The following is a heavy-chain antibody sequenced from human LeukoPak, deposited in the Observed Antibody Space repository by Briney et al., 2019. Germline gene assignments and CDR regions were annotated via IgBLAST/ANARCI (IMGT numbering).Heavy chain of an antibody. CDR1: GGSISSGGYY. Sequence: PSETLSLTCTVSGGSISSGGYYWSWIRQPPGKGLEWIGYIYHSGSTYYNPSLKSRVTISVDRSKNQFSLKLSSVTAADTAVYYCARQLGGPHYDFWSGYIDYWGQGTLVTVSS. CDR3: ARQLGGPHYDFWSGYIDY. D-gene: IGHD3-3*01. CDR2: IYHSGST. V-gene: IGHV4-30-2*01. J-gene: IGHJ4*02.